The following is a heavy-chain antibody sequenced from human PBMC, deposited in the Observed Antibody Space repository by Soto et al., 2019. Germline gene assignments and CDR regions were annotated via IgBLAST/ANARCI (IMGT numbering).Heavy chain of an antibody. Sequence: QVQLQQWGAGLLKPSETLSLTCAVYGGSFSGYYWSWIRQPPGKGLEWIGEINHSGSTNYNPSLKNQVTISVDTHKNQFTLKLSSVTAAHTAVYYWASSGAYYFDYWGQGTLVTVSS. CDR3: ASSGAYYFDY. D-gene: IGHD3-10*01. CDR1: GGSFSGYY. V-gene: IGHV4-34*01. J-gene: IGHJ4*02. CDR2: INHSGST.